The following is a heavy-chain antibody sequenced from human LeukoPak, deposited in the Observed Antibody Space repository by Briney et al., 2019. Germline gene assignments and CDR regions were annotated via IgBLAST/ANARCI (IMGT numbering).Heavy chain of an antibody. CDR1: GFLFGDYN. CDR2: ISSSGSTI. CDR3: ARFSSGSGGY. Sequence: PGQSLSLSCTTSGFLFGDYNMNWVRQAPGKGLEWVSYISSSGSTIYYADSVKGRFTISRDNAKNSLYLQMNSLRAEDTAVYYCARFSSGSGGYWGQGTLVTVSS. D-gene: IGHD6-19*01. J-gene: IGHJ4*02. V-gene: IGHV3-48*03.